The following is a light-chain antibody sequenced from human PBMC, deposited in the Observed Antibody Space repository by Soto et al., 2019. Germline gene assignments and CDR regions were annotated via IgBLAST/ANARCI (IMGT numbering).Light chain of an antibody. V-gene: IGKV3-20*01. CDR1: QNVNSN. CDR3: HQYDNTPQT. Sequence: EVVLPQSPFTLSLSPGERASLSCRASQNVNSNLAWYQQKPGQAPRLLIHGASSRATDIPARFSGSGSGTDFSLTISRLEPEDFAVYYCHQYDNTPQTLGQGTKVDIK. J-gene: IGKJ2*01. CDR2: GAS.